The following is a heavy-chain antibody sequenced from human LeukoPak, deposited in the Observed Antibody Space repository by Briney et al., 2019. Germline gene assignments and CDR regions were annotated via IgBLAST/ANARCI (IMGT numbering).Heavy chain of an antibody. J-gene: IGHJ4*02. V-gene: IGHV3-23*01. Sequence: GRSLRLSCAASGFTFSSYAMSWVRQAPGKGLEWVSAISGSGGSAYYADSVKGRFTISRDNSKNTLYLQLNSLRVEDTAVYHCAKPGFYDSSGYYPHFDHWGQGTLVTVSS. CDR2: ISGSGGSA. CDR3: AKPGFYDSSGYYPHFDH. D-gene: IGHD3-22*01. CDR1: GFTFSSYA.